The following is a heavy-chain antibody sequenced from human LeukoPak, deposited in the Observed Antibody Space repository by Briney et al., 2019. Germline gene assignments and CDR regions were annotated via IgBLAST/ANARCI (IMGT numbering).Heavy chain of an antibody. J-gene: IGHJ3*02. D-gene: IGHD3-22*01. CDR1: GYTFTSYD. V-gene: IGHV1-8*01. Sequence: GASVKVSCKASGYTFTSYDINWVRQAPGQGLEWMGWMNPNSGNTGYAQKFQGRVTMTRNTSISTAYMELSSLRSEDTAVYYCARGVVIVVAHDAFDIWGQGTMVTVSS. CDR2: MNPNSGNT. CDR3: ARGVVIVVAHDAFDI.